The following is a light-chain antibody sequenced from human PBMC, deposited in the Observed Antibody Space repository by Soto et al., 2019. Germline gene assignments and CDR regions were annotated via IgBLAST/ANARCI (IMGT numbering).Light chain of an antibody. Sequence: DIQLTQSPSILSASVGDRVTITCRASQSVRSWLAWYQQKPGKAPNLLIYYASNLASGVPSRFSGSGSGTEYTLSISSLHPEDFATYFCQQYNSHSLYSFGQGTKLEIK. CDR3: QQYNSHSLYS. V-gene: IGKV1-5*01. CDR2: YAS. J-gene: IGKJ2*01. CDR1: QSVRSW.